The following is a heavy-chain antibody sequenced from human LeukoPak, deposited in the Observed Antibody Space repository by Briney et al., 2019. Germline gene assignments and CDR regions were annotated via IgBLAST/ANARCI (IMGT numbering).Heavy chain of an antibody. CDR2: INPNSGDT. CDR3: ARVQYQLLFEGNWFYP. D-gene: IGHD2-2*01. V-gene: IGHV1-2*02. Sequence: ASVKVSCKASGYTFSGYYIHWVRQAPGQGLEWMGGINPNSGDTHYAQKCQGRVTMTRDTSSSTAYMDLNSLISDDTAVYYCARVQYQLLFEGNWFYPCGQGSLVTVSS. CDR1: GYTFSGYY. J-gene: IGHJ5*02.